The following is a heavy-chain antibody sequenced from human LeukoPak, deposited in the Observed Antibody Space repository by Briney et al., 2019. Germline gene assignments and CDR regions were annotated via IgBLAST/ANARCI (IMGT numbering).Heavy chain of an antibody. CDR3: ARTIIQYNNWFDP. CDR1: GFTVSSNY. CDR2: IYSGGST. Sequence: GGSLRLSCAASGFTVSSNYMSWVRQAPGKGLDWVSVIYSGGSTYYADSVKGRFTISRDNSKNTLYLQMNALRAEDTAVCYCARTIIQYNNWFDPWGQGTLVTVSS. V-gene: IGHV3-53*01. J-gene: IGHJ5*02. D-gene: IGHD3-3*01.